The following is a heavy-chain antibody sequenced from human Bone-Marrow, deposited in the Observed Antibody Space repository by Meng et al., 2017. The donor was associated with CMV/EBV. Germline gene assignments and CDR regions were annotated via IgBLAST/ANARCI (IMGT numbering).Heavy chain of an antibody. CDR2: IWYDGSNK. V-gene: IGHV3-33*06. CDR3: AKEAITGTNNFYYGMDV. Sequence: GESLKISCAASGFTFSSYGMHWVRQAPGKGLEWVAVIWYDGSNKYYADSVKGRFTISRDNSRNTLFLQMNSLRAEDTALYYCAKEAITGTNNFYYGMDVWGQGTTVTVSS. CDR1: GFTFSSYG. D-gene: IGHD1-20*01. J-gene: IGHJ6*02.